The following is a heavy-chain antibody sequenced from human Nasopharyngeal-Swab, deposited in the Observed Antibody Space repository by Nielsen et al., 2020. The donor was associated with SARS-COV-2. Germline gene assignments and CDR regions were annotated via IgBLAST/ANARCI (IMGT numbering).Heavy chain of an antibody. D-gene: IGHD3-22*01. CDR3: AKDYYDSSGYHPDAFDI. J-gene: IGHJ3*02. CDR1: GFTFSSYA. V-gene: IGHV3-23*01. CDR2: ISGSGGRT. Sequence: GGSLRLSCAASGFTFSSYAMSWVRQAPGKGLEWVSAISGSGGRTYYADSVKGRFTISRDNSKNTLYLQMNSLRAEDTAVYYCAKDYYDSSGYHPDAFDIWGQGTMVTVSS.